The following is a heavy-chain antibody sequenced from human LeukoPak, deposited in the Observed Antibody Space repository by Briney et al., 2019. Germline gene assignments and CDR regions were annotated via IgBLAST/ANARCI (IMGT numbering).Heavy chain of an antibody. D-gene: IGHD3-22*01. V-gene: IGHV4-4*07. CDR2: IYTSGTT. CDR1: GDPMSNYY. J-gene: IGHJ3*02. CDR3: ARGMTFYYDSRGYYGALDI. Sequence: AETLSLICTVSGDPMSNYYWSWIRQPAGKGLEWIGRIYTSGTTAYNPSLKSRVTMSMDKSKDQFSLKVTSVAAADTAIYYCARGMTFYYDSRGYYGALDIWGQGTMVTVSS.